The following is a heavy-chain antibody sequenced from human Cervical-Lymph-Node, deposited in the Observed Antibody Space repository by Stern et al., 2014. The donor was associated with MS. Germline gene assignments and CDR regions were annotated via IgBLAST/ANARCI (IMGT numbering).Heavy chain of an antibody. CDR3: ATAAGELTPEDV. Sequence: HVQLVQSGAEVKKPGSSTRVSCKASGGTFSSYAISWVRQAPGQGLEWMGGIIPVFGTANYAQKVQGRVTVTADASTSTAYMEVSSLRYDDTAVYYCATAAGELTPEDVWGQGTTVTVFS. V-gene: IGHV1-69*01. J-gene: IGHJ6*02. CDR1: GGTFSSYA. D-gene: IGHD1-26*01. CDR2: IIPVFGTA.